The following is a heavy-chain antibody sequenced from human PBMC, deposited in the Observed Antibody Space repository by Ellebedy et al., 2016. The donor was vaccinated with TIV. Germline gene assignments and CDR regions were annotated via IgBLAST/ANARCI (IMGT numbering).Heavy chain of an antibody. CDR3: ATYTMGRLDY. D-gene: IGHD1-1*01. J-gene: IGHJ4*02. CDR1: GGSISSYY. CDR2: SHYSGTT. V-gene: IGHV4-59*08. Sequence: MPSETLSLTCSVSGGSISSYYWSWFRQPPGKGLKWIGHSHYSGTTNYNPSLKSRVTISVDTSKNQFSLKLSSVTAADTAVYYYATYTMGRLDYWGQGTLVTVSS.